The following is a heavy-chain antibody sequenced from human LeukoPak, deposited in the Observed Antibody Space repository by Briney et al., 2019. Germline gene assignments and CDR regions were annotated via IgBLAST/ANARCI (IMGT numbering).Heavy chain of an antibody. J-gene: IGHJ5*02. CDR1: VGSISSSSYY. CDR3: ARHELMVVTAINWFDP. CDR2: NNFGGST. D-gene: IGHD2-21*02. V-gene: IGHV4-39*01. Sequence: SETLSLTCTVSVGSISSSSYYWGWIRQPPGKGLGWIGSNNFGGSTYYNPSLKSRVTISVDTSKNQFFLKLSSVTAADTAVYYCARHELMVVTAINWFDPWGQGTLVTVSS.